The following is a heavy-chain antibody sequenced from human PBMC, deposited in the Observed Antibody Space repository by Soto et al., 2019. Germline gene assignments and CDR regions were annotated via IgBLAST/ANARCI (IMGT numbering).Heavy chain of an antibody. J-gene: IGHJ2*01. V-gene: IGHV4-34*01. D-gene: IGHD2-15*01. CDR3: VSKLGSCTGGSCNWYFDL. CDR2: INHSGST. Sequence: QVQLQQWGAGLLKPSETLSLTCAVYGGSFSGFYWSWIRQPPGKGLEWIGEINHSGSTNYNPSVKSRVTISADTSKNQFSLQLSSVTAADTAVYYCVSKLGSCTGGSCNWYFDLWGRGTLVTVSS. CDR1: GGSFSGFY.